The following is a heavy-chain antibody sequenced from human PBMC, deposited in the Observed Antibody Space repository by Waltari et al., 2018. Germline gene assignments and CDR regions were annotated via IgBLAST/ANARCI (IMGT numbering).Heavy chain of an antibody. J-gene: IGHJ4*02. CDR2: IIPRISTK. CDR1: GDSFRRYA. Sequence: QVQLVQSGAEVKKPGSSVRVSCKASGDSFRRYALSCVRHAPGLGLEWRGGIIPRISTKNFAQKVQGRGTMPADGPTSTAYVELRSLRSEDTAFSVCARSFYYDRRADYPSLGAFDSWGQGTLVTVSS. D-gene: IGHD3-22*01. CDR3: ARSFYYDRRADYPSLGAFDS. V-gene: IGHV1-69*12.